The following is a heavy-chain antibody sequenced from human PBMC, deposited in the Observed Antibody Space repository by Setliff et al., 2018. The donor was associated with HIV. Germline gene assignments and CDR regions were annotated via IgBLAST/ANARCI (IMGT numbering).Heavy chain of an antibody. Sequence: SETLSLTCTVSGGSISSNSYYWSWIRQPAGKGLEWIGHIYTNGRTNYNPSLKSRVTMSVDTSKNQFSLKLKSVTAADTAVYYCAREDTTGYYPLSAFDIWGQGTLVTVS. CDR2: IYTNGRT. V-gene: IGHV4-61*09. CDR3: AREDTTGYYPLSAFDI. D-gene: IGHD3-22*01. CDR1: GGSISSNSYY. J-gene: IGHJ3*02.